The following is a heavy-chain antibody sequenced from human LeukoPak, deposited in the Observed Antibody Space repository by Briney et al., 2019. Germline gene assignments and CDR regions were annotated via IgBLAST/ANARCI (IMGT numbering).Heavy chain of an antibody. J-gene: IGHJ4*02. Sequence: SQTLSLTCAISGDSVSNNTAAWNWLRQSPSRGLEWLGRTYYRSKWYNDYAVSVKSRIIINPDTSKNQFSLQVNAVTPEDTAVYYCARDLFSSGWYALDYWGQGILVTVSS. CDR1: GDSVSNNTAA. CDR3: ARDLFSSGWYALDY. D-gene: IGHD6-19*01. V-gene: IGHV6-1*01. CDR2: TYYRSKWYN.